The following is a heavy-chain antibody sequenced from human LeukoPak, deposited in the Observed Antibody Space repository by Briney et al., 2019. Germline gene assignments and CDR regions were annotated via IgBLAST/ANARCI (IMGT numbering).Heavy chain of an antibody. D-gene: IGHD3-16*02. CDR2: ISWNSGSI. CDR3: ARSYDYVWGSYRYTPQPLDL. Sequence: GGSLRLSCAASGFTFDDYAMHWVRQAPGKGLEWVSGISWNSGSIGYADSVKGRFTISRDNAKNSLYLQMNSLRAEDTALYYCARSYDYVWGSYRYTPQPLDLWGQGTLLTVSS. J-gene: IGHJ5*02. CDR1: GFTFDDYA. V-gene: IGHV3-9*01.